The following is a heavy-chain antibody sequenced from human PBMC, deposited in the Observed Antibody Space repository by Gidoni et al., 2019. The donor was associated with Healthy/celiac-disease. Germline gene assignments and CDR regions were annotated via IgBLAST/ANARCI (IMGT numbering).Heavy chain of an antibody. V-gene: IGHV3-74*01. D-gene: IGHD3-3*01. CDR1: GFPFSSYW. Sequence: EVQLVESGGGLVQPGGSLRLSCAASGFPFSSYWIHWVRQGPGKGLVWVSRINSDGSSTSYADSVKGRFTISRDNAKNTLYLQMNSLRAEDTAVYYCARATTISDAFDIWGQGTMVTVSS. CDR3: ARATTISDAFDI. J-gene: IGHJ3*02. CDR2: INSDGSST.